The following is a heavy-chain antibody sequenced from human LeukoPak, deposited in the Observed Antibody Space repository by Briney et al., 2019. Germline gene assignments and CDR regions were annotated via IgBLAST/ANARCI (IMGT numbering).Heavy chain of an antibody. V-gene: IGHV3-30*19. CDR1: GFTFSSYV. CDR2: IWYDGTNK. Sequence: GGSLRLSCAASGFTFSSYVMHWVRQAPGKGLEWVAVIWYDGTNKYYAESVKGRFTISRDNSKNTLYLQMDSLRVDDTAVYFCARDSIRQQLYYFDYWGQGTLVTVSS. CDR3: ARDSIRQQLYYFDY. J-gene: IGHJ4*02. D-gene: IGHD6-13*01.